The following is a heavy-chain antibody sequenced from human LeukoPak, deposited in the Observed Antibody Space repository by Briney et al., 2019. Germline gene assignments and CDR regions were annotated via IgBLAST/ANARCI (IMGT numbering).Heavy chain of an antibody. CDR1: GFTFSSHD. J-gene: IGHJ6*03. CDR3: ARDQAFSITEYYMDV. D-gene: IGHD3-10*01. CDR2: ISYSGSTI. V-gene: IGHV3-48*03. Sequence: GESLRLSCAASGFTFSSHDMNWVRQAPGKGLEWVSYISYSGSTIYYADSVKGRFTISRDNAKNSLYLQMNSLRAEDTAVYYCARDQAFSITEYYMDVWGKGTTVTISS.